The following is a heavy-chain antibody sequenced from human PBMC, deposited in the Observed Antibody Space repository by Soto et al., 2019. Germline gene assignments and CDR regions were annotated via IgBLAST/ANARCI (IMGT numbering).Heavy chain of an antibody. CDR2: ISGSGGST. V-gene: IGHV3-23*01. Sequence: GGSLRLSCAASGFTFSSYAMSWVRQAPGKGLEWVSAISGSGGSTDYADSVKGRFTISRDNSKSTLYLQMHSLRAEDTAVYYCAKDGSSWYPFDYWGQGTLVTVSS. D-gene: IGHD6-13*01. J-gene: IGHJ4*02. CDR3: AKDGSSWYPFDY. CDR1: GFTFSSYA.